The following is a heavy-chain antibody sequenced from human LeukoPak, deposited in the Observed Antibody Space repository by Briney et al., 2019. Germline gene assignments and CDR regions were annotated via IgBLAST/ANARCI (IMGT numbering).Heavy chain of an antibody. D-gene: IGHD1-1*01. CDR3: ARGDFATGFFTH. CDR1: GGSLTNGPFY. CDR2: ISTSGNT. Sequence: SETLPLTCTVSGGSLTNGPFYWSWLRPPAGKELEWIGRISTSGNTNYRASLNSRVTISIDTSKNECSLQLTSVAAADTAMYFCARGDFATGFFTHWGQGILVTVSS. J-gene: IGHJ4*02. V-gene: IGHV4-61*02.